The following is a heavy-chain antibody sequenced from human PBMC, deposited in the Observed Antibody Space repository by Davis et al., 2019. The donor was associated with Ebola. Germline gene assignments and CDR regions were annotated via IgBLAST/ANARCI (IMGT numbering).Heavy chain of an antibody. CDR3: ASATYSSSWYYWFDP. CDR1: GYTFTSYG. V-gene: IGHV1-18*01. CDR2: ISAYNGNT. D-gene: IGHD6-13*01. Sequence: ASVKVSCKASGYTFTSYGISWVRQAPGQGLEWMGWISAYNGNTNYAQKLQGRVTMTTDTSTSTAYMELRSLRSDDTAVYYCASATYSSSWYYWFDPWGQGTLVTVSS. J-gene: IGHJ5*02.